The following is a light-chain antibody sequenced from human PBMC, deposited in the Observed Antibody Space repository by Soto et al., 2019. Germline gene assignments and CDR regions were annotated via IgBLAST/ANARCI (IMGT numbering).Light chain of an antibody. CDR2: KAS. Sequence: DIQRPQSPSTLSDSVGDRVTITCRASQSIDSWLAWYQQKPGKAPKFLMYKASNLESGVPSRFSGSGSETEFTLTISSLQPDDFAIYYCQQYKSYPWTFGQGTKVDIK. CDR1: QSIDSW. CDR3: QQYKSYPWT. V-gene: IGKV1-5*03. J-gene: IGKJ1*01.